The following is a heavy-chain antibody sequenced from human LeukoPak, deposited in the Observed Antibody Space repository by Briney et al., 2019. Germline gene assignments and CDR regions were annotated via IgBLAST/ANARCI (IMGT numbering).Heavy chain of an antibody. Sequence: GGSLRLSCAASGFTFSSHAMSWVRQAPGKGLEWLSCISASDGATWYADSVKGRFTISRDNSKNTLYLQMNDLRAEDTAIYYCAKDGHVTYHYFHMDVWGKGTTVIVSS. V-gene: IGHV3-23*01. D-gene: IGHD3-10*02. J-gene: IGHJ6*03. CDR1: GFTFSSHA. CDR2: ISASDGAT. CDR3: AKDGHVTYHYFHMDV.